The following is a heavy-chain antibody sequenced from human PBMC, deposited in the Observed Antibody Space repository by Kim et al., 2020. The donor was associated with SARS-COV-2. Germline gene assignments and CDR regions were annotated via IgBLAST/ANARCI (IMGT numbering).Heavy chain of an antibody. Sequence: GGSLRLSCAASGFTFSSYEMNWVRQAPGKGLEWVSYISSSGSTIYYADSVKGRFTISRDNAKNSLYLQMNSLRAEDTAVYYCAREPIYGDPPYFDYWGQGTLVTVSS. D-gene: IGHD4-17*01. CDR3: AREPIYGDPPYFDY. CDR2: ISSSGSTI. V-gene: IGHV3-48*03. J-gene: IGHJ4*02. CDR1: GFTFSSYE.